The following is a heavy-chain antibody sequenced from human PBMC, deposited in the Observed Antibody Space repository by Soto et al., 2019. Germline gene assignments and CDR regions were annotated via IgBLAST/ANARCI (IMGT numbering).Heavy chain of an antibody. CDR2: IFFGDSDT. V-gene: IGHV5-51*01. CDR1: GSSLSTSW. Sequence: GEALKISCDGSGSSLSTSWIAWARQMPGKGLEWVGVIFFGDSDTRYGPSFQGQVTLSVDKSITTDYLQWNSLKTSDTAIYYCARHYHGFDYWGQGTPVTVSS. J-gene: IGHJ4*02. CDR3: ARHYHGFDY. D-gene: IGHD3-16*02.